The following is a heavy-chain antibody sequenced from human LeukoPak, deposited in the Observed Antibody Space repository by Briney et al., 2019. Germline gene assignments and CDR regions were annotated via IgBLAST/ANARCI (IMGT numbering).Heavy chain of an antibody. CDR3: VRGPGITMVRGVPYYFDY. CDR2: IIPIFGTA. Sequence: SSVKVSCKASVGTFSSYAISWVRQAPGQGLEGRGGIIPIFGTANYAQKFQGRVTITTDESTSTAYMELSSLTSEDTAVYYCVRGPGITMVRGVPYYFDYWGQGTLVTVSS. CDR1: VGTFSSYA. J-gene: IGHJ4*02. D-gene: IGHD3-10*01. V-gene: IGHV1-69*05.